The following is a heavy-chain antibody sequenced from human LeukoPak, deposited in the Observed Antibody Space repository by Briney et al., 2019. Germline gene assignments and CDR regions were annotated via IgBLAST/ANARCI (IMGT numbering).Heavy chain of an antibody. CDR2: ISSSSSYI. Sequence: GGSLRLSCAASGFTFTTYWMSWVRQAPGKGLEWVSSISSSSSYIYYADSVKGRFTISRDNAKNSLYLQMNSLRAEDTAVYYCARDLYYYDSSGPLGEDYWGQGTLVTVSS. CDR1: GFTFTTYW. D-gene: IGHD3-22*01. CDR3: ARDLYYYDSSGPLGEDY. V-gene: IGHV3-21*01. J-gene: IGHJ4*02.